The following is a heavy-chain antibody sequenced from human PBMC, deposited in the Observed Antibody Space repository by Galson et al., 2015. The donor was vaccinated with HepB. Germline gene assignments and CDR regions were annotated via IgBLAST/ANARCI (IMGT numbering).Heavy chain of an antibody. CDR2: IKQDGSEK. CDR3: ARSDWFDP. CDR1: GFTFSTYW. J-gene: IGHJ5*02. Sequence: SLRLSCAASGFTFSTYWMSWVRQAPGKGLEWVANIKQDGSEKYYVDSVKGRFTISRDNAKNSLYLQMTSLRVEDTAVYYCARSDWFDPWGQGTLVIVSS. V-gene: IGHV3-7*01. D-gene: IGHD3-3*01.